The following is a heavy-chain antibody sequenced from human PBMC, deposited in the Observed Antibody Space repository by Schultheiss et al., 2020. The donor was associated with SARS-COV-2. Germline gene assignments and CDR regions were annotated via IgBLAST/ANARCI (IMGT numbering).Heavy chain of an antibody. D-gene: IGHD2-2*01. CDR3: AREVDCSSTSCHYGMDV. V-gene: IGHV1-3*01. CDR1: GYTFTSYA. J-gene: IGHJ6*02. CDR2: INAGNGNT. Sequence: ASVKVSCKASGYTFTSYAMHWVRQAPGQRLEWMGWINAGNGNTKYSQKFQGRVTITRDTSASTAYMELSSLRSEDTAVYYCAREVDCSSTSCHYGMDVWGQGTTVTVSS.